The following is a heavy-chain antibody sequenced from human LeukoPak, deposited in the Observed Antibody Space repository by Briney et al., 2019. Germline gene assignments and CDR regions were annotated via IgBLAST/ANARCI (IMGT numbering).Heavy chain of an antibody. CDR2: IYYSGST. CDR1: GGSISSSSYY. CDR3: ARYHLYTPERYYYGMDV. V-gene: IGHV4-39*07. D-gene: IGHD2-2*02. Sequence: SETLSLTCTVSGGSISSSSYYWGWIRQPPGKGLEWIGSIYYSGSTYYNPSLKSRVTISVDTSKNQFSLKLSSVTAADTAVYYCARYHLYTPERYYYGMDVWGQGTTVTVSS. J-gene: IGHJ6*02.